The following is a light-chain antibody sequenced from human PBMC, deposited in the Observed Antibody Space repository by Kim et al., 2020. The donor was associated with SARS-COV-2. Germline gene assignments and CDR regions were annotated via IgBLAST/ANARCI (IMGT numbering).Light chain of an antibody. Sequence: ASLGDRVTITCRASQSISSYLNWYQQKPGKAPKLLIYAASSLQSGVPSRFSGSGSGTDFTLTISSLQPEDFATYYCQQSYTTPRTLGQGTKVDIK. CDR2: AAS. V-gene: IGKV1-39*01. J-gene: IGKJ1*01. CDR3: QQSYTTPRT. CDR1: QSISSY.